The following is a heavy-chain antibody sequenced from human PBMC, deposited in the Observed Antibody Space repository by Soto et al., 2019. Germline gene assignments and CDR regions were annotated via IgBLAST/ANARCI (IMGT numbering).Heavy chain of an antibody. J-gene: IGHJ6*02. CDR1: GFTFGTFT. Sequence: GGSLRLSCAASGFTFGTFTMSWVRQAPGKGLEWVSSIGTTSAYIYYADSVRGRFTISRDNAKNSLYLQMNSLRAEDTAVYFCARVMCGDCSSYYYYSMDVWGQGTTVTVSS. CDR3: ARVMCGDCSSYYYYSMDV. V-gene: IGHV3-21*01. D-gene: IGHD2-21*02. CDR2: IGTTSAYI.